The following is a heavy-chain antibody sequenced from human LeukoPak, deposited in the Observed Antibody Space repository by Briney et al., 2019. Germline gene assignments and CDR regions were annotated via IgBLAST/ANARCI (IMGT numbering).Heavy chain of an antibody. J-gene: IGHJ4*02. D-gene: IGHD3-22*01. V-gene: IGHV1-18*01. CDR2: ISAYNGNT. CDR1: GYTLTSYG. CDR3: ALTQSSARHLFDY. Sequence: ASVNVSCKASGYTLTSYGISWVRQAPGQGLEWMGWISAYNGNTNYAQKLQGRVTMTTDTSTSTAYMELRSLRSDDTAVYYCALTQSSARHLFDYSGQGTLVTVSS.